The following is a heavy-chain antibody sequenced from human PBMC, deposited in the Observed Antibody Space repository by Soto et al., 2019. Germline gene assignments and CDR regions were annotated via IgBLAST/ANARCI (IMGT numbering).Heavy chain of an antibody. V-gene: IGHV3-23*05. CDR2: IFGDASNT. Sequence: GGSLRLSCAASGFTFGDYAMSWVRQAPGKGLECVSTIFGDASNTKYADSVKGRFTISRDNSKNTLYLQMNSLRAEDTAVYYCATMERLFDYWGQGTLVTVSS. CDR3: ATMERLFDY. J-gene: IGHJ4*02. CDR1: GFTFGDYA. D-gene: IGHD3-3*01.